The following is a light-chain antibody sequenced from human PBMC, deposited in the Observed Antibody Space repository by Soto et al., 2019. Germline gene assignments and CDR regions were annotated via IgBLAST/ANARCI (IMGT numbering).Light chain of an antibody. J-gene: IGLJ2*01. CDR1: GSTIGAGYD. CDR3: QSYDSSLSVV. CDR2: DNT. V-gene: IGLV1-40*01. Sequence: QSVLKQPPSVSGAPGQRVTISCTGSGSTIGAGYDVHWYQQLPGTAPRLLIYDNTNRPSGVPDRFSGSKAGTSACLAISGLQAEDEADYYCQSYDSSLSVVFGGGTKLTVL.